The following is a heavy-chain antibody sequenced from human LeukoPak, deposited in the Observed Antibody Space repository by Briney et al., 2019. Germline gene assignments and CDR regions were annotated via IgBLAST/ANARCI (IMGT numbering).Heavy chain of an antibody. CDR1: GFTFSSYW. D-gene: IGHD4-17*01. J-gene: IGHJ4*02. CDR3: AKDRGMTTVTYFDY. CDR2: INHNGNVN. V-gene: IGHV3-7*03. Sequence: GGSLRLSCAASGFTFSSYWMNWARQAPGKGLEWVASINHNGNVNYYVDSVKGRFTISRDNAKNSLYLQMNSLRAEDTAVYYCAKDRGMTTVTYFDYWGQGTLVTVSS.